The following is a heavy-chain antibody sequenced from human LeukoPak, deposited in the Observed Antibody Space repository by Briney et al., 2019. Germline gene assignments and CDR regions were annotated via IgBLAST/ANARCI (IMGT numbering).Heavy chain of an antibody. CDR1: GGSISSSSYY. CDR3: ARATYYYGWGPQDAFDI. Sequence: SETLSLTCTVSGGSISSSSYYWGWIRQPPGKGLEWIVSTYYSGSTYYNPSLKRRATITVDTTNYQFSPKLSSVTAADTAVYYCARATYYYGWGPQDAFDIWGQGTMVTVSS. CDR2: TYYSGST. J-gene: IGHJ3*02. D-gene: IGHD3-10*01. V-gene: IGHV4-39*07.